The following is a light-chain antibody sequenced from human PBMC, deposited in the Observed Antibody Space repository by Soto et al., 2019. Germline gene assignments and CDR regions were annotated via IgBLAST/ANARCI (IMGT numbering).Light chain of an antibody. J-gene: IGKJ4*01. Sequence: DIQMTQSPSSVSASVGDRVTINCRASQDINSWLTWYQQKPGKAPKVLIYIASRLQSGVPSRFSGRGSGTDFSLTISNLQPEDFATYFCQQSKTFPLTFGGGTKV. CDR1: QDINSW. CDR2: IAS. V-gene: IGKV1-12*01. CDR3: QQSKTFPLT.